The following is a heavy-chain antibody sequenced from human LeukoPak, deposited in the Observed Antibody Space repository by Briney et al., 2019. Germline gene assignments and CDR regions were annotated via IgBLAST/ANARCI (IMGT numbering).Heavy chain of an antibody. D-gene: IGHD1-26*01. J-gene: IGHJ4*02. CDR3: VKDLGKRSGSYPRELGFDY. V-gene: IGHV3-64D*06. Sequence: GGSLRLSCSASGFTFSSYAMHWVRQAPGKGLEYVSAISSNGGSTYYADSVKGRFTISRDNSKNTLYLQMSSLRAEDTAVYYCVKDLGKRSGSYPRELGFDYWGQGTLVTVPS. CDR1: GFTFSSYA. CDR2: ISSNGGST.